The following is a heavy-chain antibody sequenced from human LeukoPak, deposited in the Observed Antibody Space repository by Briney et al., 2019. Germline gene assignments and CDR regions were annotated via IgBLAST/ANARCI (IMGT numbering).Heavy chain of an antibody. V-gene: IGHV3-7*01. CDR2: IKQDGSEK. CDR3: ARGGYYGSGSYPFSEDY. D-gene: IGHD3-10*01. J-gene: IGHJ4*02. CDR1: GFTFSSYW. Sequence: GGSLRLSCAASGFTFSSYWMSWVRQAPGKGLEWVANIKQDGSEKYYVDSVKGRFTISRDNAKNSLYLQMNSLRAEDTAVYYCARGGYYGSGSYPFSEDYWGQGTLVTVSS.